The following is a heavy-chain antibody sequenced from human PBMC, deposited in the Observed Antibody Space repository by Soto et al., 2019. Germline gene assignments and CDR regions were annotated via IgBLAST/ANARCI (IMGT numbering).Heavy chain of an antibody. CDR1: GGTFSSYA. D-gene: IGHD2-2*01. CDR2: IIPIFGTA. J-gene: IGHJ4*02. Sequence: SVKVSCKASGGTFSSYAISWVRQAPGQGLEWMGGIIPIFGTANYAQKFQGRVTITADESTSTAYMELSSLRSEDTAVYYCATLGDGYCSSTSCYGVFDYWGQGTLVTVSS. CDR3: ATLGDGYCSSTSCYGVFDY. V-gene: IGHV1-69*13.